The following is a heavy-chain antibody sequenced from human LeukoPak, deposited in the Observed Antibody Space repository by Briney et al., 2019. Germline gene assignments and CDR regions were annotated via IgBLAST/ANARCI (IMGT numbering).Heavy chain of an antibody. D-gene: IGHD3-10*02. CDR3: AELGITMIGGV. CDR1: GLTLSSYE. V-gene: IGHV3-48*03. CDR2: ISISGVTI. Sequence: GGSLRLSCAASGLTLSSYEMNWVRQAPGKGLEWVSYISISGVTIHYADSVKGRFTISRDNAKNSLYLQMNSLRAEDTAVYYCAELGITMIGGVWGKGTTVTISS. J-gene: IGHJ6*04.